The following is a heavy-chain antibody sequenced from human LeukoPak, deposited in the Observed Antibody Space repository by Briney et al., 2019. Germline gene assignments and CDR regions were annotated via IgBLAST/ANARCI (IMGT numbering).Heavy chain of an antibody. V-gene: IGHV4-59*12. CDR1: GGSISSYY. Sequence: MTSETLSLTCTVSGGSISSYYWSWIRQPPGKGLEWIGSIYHSGSAYYNPSLKSRVTISVDTSKNQFSLKLSSVTAADTAVYYCARVRGYSYGHFDYWGQGTLVTVSS. CDR2: IYHSGSA. CDR3: ARVRGYSYGHFDY. J-gene: IGHJ4*02. D-gene: IGHD5-18*01.